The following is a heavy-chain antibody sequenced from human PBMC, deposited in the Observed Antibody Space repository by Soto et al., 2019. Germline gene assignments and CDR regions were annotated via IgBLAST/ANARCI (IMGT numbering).Heavy chain of an antibody. CDR2: IYYSGST. CDR3: AGGTPPTTVTTIGPPRY. CDR1: GGSISSYY. Sequence: SETLSLTCTVSGGSISSYYWSWIRQPPGKGLEWIGYIYYSGSTNYNPSLKSRVTISVDTSKNQFSLKLSSVTAADTAVYYCAGGTPPTTVTTIGPPRYWGQGTLVTVSS. D-gene: IGHD4-17*01. J-gene: IGHJ4*02. V-gene: IGHV4-59*01.